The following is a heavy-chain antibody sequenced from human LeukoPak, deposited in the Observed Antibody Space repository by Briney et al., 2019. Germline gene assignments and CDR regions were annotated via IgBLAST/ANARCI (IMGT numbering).Heavy chain of an antibody. J-gene: IGHJ4*02. D-gene: IGHD3-10*01. CDR2: INNSGTDT. CDR1: GFTFSSYA. CDR3: AAAMNTGRAEHY. V-gene: IGHV3-23*01. Sequence: GGSLRLSCEASGFTFSSYAMTWVRQAPGKGLEWVSSINNSGTDTYYEDSVKGRFTISRDNSKNTLFLHINSLSAEDTAVYYCAAAMNTGRAEHYWGQGTLVTVSS.